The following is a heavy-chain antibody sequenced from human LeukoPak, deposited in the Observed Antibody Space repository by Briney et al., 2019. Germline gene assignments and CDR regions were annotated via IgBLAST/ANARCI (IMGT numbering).Heavy chain of an antibody. Sequence: ASVKVSCKASGDTFTDYYMHWVRQAPGQGLEWMGWINPKSGGSNYAQNFQGRVTMTRDTSIRIAYMELSSLRSDDTTVYYCARDFLGYCTTTSCYDVVFDYWGQGTLVTVSS. CDR3: ARDFLGYCTTTSCYDVVFDY. CDR1: GDTFTDYY. D-gene: IGHD2-2*01. J-gene: IGHJ4*02. CDR2: INPKSGGS. V-gene: IGHV1-2*02.